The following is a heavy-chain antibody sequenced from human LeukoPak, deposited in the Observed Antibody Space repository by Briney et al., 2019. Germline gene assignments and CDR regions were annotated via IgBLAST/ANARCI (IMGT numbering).Heavy chain of an antibody. D-gene: IGHD6-19*01. CDR3: ARAGAVAGSDGMDV. J-gene: IGHJ6*02. CDR1: GYTFTSYD. CDR2: MNPNSGNT. Sequence: GASVKVSCKASGYTFTSYDINWVRQATGQGLEWMGWMNPNSGNTGYAQKFQGRVTITADESTSTAYMELSSLRSEDTAVYYCARAGAVAGSDGMDVWGQGTTVTVSS. V-gene: IGHV1-8*01.